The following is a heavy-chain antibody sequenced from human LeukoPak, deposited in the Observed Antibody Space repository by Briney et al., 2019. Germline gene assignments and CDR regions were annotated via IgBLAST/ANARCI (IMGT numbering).Heavy chain of an antibody. J-gene: IGHJ6*03. CDR2: IDYSGST. D-gene: IGHD6-13*01. CDR1: GYSISSGCY. Sequence: SETLSLTCTVSGYSISSGCYWTWIGQPPGKGLEWIVYIDYSGSTNYNPSLKSRVTISVDTSKNQFSLKLSSVTAADTAVYYCARGETKWGSSSWGYYYSYMDVWGKGTTVTISS. CDR3: ARGETKWGSSSWGYYYSYMDV. V-gene: IGHV4-61*01.